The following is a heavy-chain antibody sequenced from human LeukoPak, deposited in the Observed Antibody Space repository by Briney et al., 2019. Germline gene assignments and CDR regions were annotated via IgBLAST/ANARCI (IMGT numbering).Heavy chain of an antibody. CDR1: GFTFSTYT. D-gene: IGHD5-24*01. J-gene: IGHJ3*02. V-gene: IGHV3-21*01. Sequence: GGSLRLSCAASGFTFSTYTMYWVRHPPGKGLEWVSSISSSSSYTYYADSVKGRFTISRDNAKNSLYLQMNSLRAEDTAVYYCARDRDGYKQGAFDIWGQGTMVTVSS. CDR2: ISSSSSYT. CDR3: ARDRDGYKQGAFDI.